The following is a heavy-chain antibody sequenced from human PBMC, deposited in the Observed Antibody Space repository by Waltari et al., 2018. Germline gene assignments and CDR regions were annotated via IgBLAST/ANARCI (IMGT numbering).Heavy chain of an antibody. Sequence: EVQVEESGGGLVQPGRSLRLSCTASGFTFGDYAMSWFRQAPGKGLEWVGFIRSKTNGGTAEDAASVKGRLTIARDDSKSIASLQMDSLKTDDTAVYCCTRGGASVAPVYWGQGTLVTVSS. J-gene: IGHJ4*02. CDR1: GFTFGDYA. V-gene: IGHV3-49*03. CDR3: TRGGASVAPVY. D-gene: IGHD6-19*01. CDR2: IRSKTNGGTA.